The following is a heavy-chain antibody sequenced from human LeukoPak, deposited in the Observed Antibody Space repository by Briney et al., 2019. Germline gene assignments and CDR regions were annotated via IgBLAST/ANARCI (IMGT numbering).Heavy chain of an antibody. CDR2: INPNSGET. J-gene: IGHJ4*02. CDR1: GYNFIGFY. Sequence: ASVRVSCKASGYNFIGFYMHWVRQAPGQSIEWMGRINPNSGETSFALSFQGRVTMTRDTSINTAYMELGRLTSDDTAVYFCARGATRLATAGAEFDSWGQGTLVIVSS. CDR3: ARGATRLATAGAEFDS. V-gene: IGHV1-2*06. D-gene: IGHD6-13*01.